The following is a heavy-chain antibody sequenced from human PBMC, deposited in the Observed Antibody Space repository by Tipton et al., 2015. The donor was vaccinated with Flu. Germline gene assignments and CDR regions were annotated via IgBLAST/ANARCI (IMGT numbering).Heavy chain of an antibody. Sequence: QLVQSGAEVKKPGESLKISCKLSGQTFSDFWIGWVRQMPGKGLEWMGVIYPGDSKTIYRPSFQGLVTFSVDKSIDTAYLQWSSLKASDTALYYCARGDSFGVWGQRALATV. CDR1: GQTFSDFW. V-gene: IGHV5-51*01. CDR2: IYPGDSKT. J-gene: IGHJ3*01. CDR3: ARGDSFGV.